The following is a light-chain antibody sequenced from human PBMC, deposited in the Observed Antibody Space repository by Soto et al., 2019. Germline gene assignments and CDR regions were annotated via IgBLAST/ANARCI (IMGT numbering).Light chain of an antibody. Sequence: DIVLTQSPGTLSLSPGERATLSCRASESVSSTYLAWYQQKPGQAPSLLIYGASSRPTDIPDRFSGSGSGTDFTLTISRLEPEDFAVYYCQQYGGSPQTFCQGTKLEIK. CDR1: ESVSSTY. V-gene: IGKV3-20*01. CDR2: GAS. CDR3: QQYGGSPQT. J-gene: IGKJ2*01.